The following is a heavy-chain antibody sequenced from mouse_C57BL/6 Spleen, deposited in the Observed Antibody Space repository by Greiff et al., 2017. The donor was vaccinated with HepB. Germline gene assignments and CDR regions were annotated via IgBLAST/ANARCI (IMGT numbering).Heavy chain of an antibody. CDR1: GYTFTDYY. J-gene: IGHJ3*01. Sequence: VQLQQSGPELVKPGASVKISCKASGYTFTDYYMNWVKQSHGKSLEWIGDINPNNGGTSYNQKFKGKATLTVDKSSSTAYMELRSLTSEDSAVYYCARSQLGLFAYWGQGTLVTVSA. CDR2: INPNNGGT. CDR3: ARSQLGLFAY. D-gene: IGHD4-1*02. V-gene: IGHV1-26*01.